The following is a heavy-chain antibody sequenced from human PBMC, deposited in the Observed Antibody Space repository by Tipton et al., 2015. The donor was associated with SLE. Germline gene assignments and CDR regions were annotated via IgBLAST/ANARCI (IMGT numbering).Heavy chain of an antibody. J-gene: IGHJ5*01. V-gene: IGHV4-59*06. CDR2: IYYGGGT. Sequence: TLSLTCSVSGVSISTHYWSWIRQSPGKGLEWIGNIYYGGGTYYNPSLESRVTISLDTSKNQFSLKLNSVTAADTAVYYCATGHFDFWGQGRLVTVSS. CDR3: ATGHFDF. D-gene: IGHD1-1*01. CDR1: GVSISTHY.